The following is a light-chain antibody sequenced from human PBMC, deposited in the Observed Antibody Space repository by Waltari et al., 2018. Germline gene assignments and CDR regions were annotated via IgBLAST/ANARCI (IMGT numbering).Light chain of an antibody. CDR2: GAS. V-gene: IGKV3-20*01. CDR1: QSGGRS. CDR3: QHYVSLPVT. Sequence: DIVFTQSPVTLSLSPWARATLSCRASQSGGRSSAWYQQKPGQTPRLHIYGASIRATGIPDRFSGGGTGTDFSLTISRLESEDFAAYHCQHYVSLPVTFGQGTKVEIK. J-gene: IGKJ1*01.